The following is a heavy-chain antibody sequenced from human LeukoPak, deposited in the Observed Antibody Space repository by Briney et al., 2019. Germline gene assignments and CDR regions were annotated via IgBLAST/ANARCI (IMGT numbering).Heavy chain of an antibody. CDR2: IYSGGST. V-gene: IGHV3-53*01. J-gene: IGHJ3*02. D-gene: IGHD5-18*01. Sequence: GGSLRLSCAASGFTFSSYAMSWVRQAPGKGLEWVSVIYSGGSTYYADSVKGRFTISRDNSKNTLYLQMNSLRAEDTAVYYCARGYSYGWRGAFDIWGQGTMVTVSS. CDR1: GFTFSSYA. CDR3: ARGYSYGWRGAFDI.